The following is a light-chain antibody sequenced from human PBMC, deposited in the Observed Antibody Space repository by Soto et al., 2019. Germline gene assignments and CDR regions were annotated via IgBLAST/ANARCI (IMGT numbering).Light chain of an antibody. CDR3: QQYGSSPSLT. CDR1: QRLSSNF. CDR2: DSS. V-gene: IGKV3-20*01. J-gene: IGKJ4*01. Sequence: EIVLTQSPATLSLSPGERDTLSCRASQRLSSNFLAWYQQKPGQPPRLLIYDSSTRATGFPDRFSGSGSGTDFTLTIIRLEPEDFAVYYCQQYGSSPSLTFGGGTKVDI.